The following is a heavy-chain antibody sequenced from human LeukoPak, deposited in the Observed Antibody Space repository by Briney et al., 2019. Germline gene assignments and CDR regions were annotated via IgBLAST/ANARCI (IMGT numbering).Heavy chain of an antibody. CDR1: SGSFSGYF. V-gene: IGHV4-34*01. J-gene: IGHJ4*02. CDR3: ASPRAERSTWYAVDY. D-gene: IGHD6-13*01. Sequence: SETLSLTCAVSSGSFSGYFWRWIRQPPGKGLEWIGDAGHSGSADYNPSLKSRVTISADPSKSQFSLKLSSVTAADTAVYYCASPRAERSTWYAVDYWGQGTLVTVSA. CDR2: AGHSGSA.